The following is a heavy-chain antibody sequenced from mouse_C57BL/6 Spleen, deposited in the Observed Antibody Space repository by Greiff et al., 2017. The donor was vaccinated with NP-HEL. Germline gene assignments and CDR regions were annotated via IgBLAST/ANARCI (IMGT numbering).Heavy chain of an antibody. CDR2: IPPNSGST. Sequence: QVQLQQPGAELVKPGASVKLSCKASGYTFTSYWMHWVKQRPGQGLEWIGMIPPNSGSTNYNEKFKSKATLTVDKSSSTAYMQLSSLTSEDSAVYYCARETFYDGYYGFAYWGQGTLVTVSA. V-gene: IGHV1-64*01. CDR3: ARETFYDGYYGFAY. J-gene: IGHJ3*01. D-gene: IGHD2-3*01. CDR1: GYTFTSYW.